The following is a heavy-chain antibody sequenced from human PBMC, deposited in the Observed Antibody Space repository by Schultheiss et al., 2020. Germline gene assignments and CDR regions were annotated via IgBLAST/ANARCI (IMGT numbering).Heavy chain of an antibody. V-gene: IGHV3-30*03. CDR3: AREKYGDYGVCAFDI. CDR1: GFTFDDYA. J-gene: IGHJ3*02. D-gene: IGHD4-17*01. Sequence: GESLKISCAASGFTFDDYAMHWVRQAPGKGLEWVAVISYDGSNKYYADSVKGRFTISRDNSKNTLYLQMNSLRDEDTAVYYCAREKYGDYGVCAFDIWGQGTMVTVSS. CDR2: ISYDGSNK.